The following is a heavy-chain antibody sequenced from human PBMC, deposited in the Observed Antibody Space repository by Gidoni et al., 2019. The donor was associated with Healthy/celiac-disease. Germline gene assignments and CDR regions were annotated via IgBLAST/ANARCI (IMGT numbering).Heavy chain of an antibody. CDR2: ISSSSSYI. CDR3: ARVPIVGATGGWFDP. D-gene: IGHD1-26*01. Sequence: EVQLVESGGGRVKPGGSLRLSCAASGFTFSSYSMNWVRQAPGKGLEWVSSISSSSSYIYYADSVKGRFTISRDNAKNSLYLQMNSLRAEDTAVYYCARVPIVGATGGWFDPWGQGTLVTVSS. J-gene: IGHJ5*02. V-gene: IGHV3-21*01. CDR1: GFTFSSYS.